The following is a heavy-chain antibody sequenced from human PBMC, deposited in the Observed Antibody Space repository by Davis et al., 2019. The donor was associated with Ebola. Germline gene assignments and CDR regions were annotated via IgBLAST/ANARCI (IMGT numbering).Heavy chain of an antibody. J-gene: IGHJ4*02. CDR1: GFTFSSYA. Sequence: GESLKISCAASGFTFSSYAMSWVRQAPGKGLEWVSAISGSGGSTYYADSVKGRFTISRDNSKNTLYLQMNSLRAEDTAVYYCAKDAPILWFRELFFDYWGQGTLVTVSS. CDR3: AKDAPILWFRELFFDY. CDR2: ISGSGGST. V-gene: IGHV3-23*01. D-gene: IGHD3-10*01.